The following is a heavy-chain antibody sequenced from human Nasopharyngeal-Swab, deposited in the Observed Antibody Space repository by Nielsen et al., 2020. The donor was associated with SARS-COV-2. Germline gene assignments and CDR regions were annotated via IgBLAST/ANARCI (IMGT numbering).Heavy chain of an antibody. V-gene: IGHV3-74*01. D-gene: IGHD2-21*02. CDR2: INTDGRRT. CDR3: VKDMGTVTAGLGY. CDR1: GFSFSTFW. Sequence: GESLKISYAASGFSFSTFWMHWVRQVPGEGLVWVSRINTDGRRTNYAESVKGRFTISRDNAKDSLYLEMNSLRPEDTALYYCVKDMGTVTAGLGYWGQGTLVTVSA. J-gene: IGHJ4*02.